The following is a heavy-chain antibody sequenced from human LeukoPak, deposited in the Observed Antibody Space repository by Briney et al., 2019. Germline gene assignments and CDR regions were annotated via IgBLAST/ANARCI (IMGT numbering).Heavy chain of an antibody. V-gene: IGHV4-61*02. J-gene: IGHJ4*02. D-gene: IGHD6-13*01. Sequence: SETLSLTCTVSGGSISSGSYYWSWIRQPAGKGLEWIGRIYTSGSTNYNPSLKSRVTISVDTSKNQFSLKLSSVTAADTAVYYCASQYSSPHPAPFDYWGQGTLVTVSS. CDR1: GGSISSGSYY. CDR2: IYTSGST. CDR3: ASQYSSPHPAPFDY.